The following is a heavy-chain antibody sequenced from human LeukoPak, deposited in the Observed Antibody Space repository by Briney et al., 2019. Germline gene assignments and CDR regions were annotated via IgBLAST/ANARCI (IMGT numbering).Heavy chain of an antibody. CDR2: VESNTDGGST. Sequence: GGTLRLSCAASGFTFSRPWMSWVLHAPGNLLGWVGHVESNTDGGSTDYAAPVKCRFTISRDDSKHMLYLHMNRLKTEDTAVFYCTTVGYHDTSGFDNWGQGTLVTVSS. V-gene: IGHV3-15*04. J-gene: IGHJ4*02. CDR1: GFTFSRPW. CDR3: TTVGYHDTSGFDN. D-gene: IGHD3-22*01.